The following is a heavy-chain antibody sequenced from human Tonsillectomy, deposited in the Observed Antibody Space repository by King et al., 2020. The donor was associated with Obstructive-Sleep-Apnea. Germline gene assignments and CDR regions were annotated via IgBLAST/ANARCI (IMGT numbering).Heavy chain of an antibody. V-gene: IGHV3-7*03. J-gene: IGHJ4*02. CDR3: AIRSYYFDY. CDR1: GFTFNSYW. CDR2: IEQDGSEI. Sequence: QLVQSGRGLVQPGGSLRLSCAASGFTFNSYWMTWVRQAPGKGLEWVANIEQDGSEIYYVDSVKGRFSISRDNAKNSLYLQMNSLRAEDTAVYYCAIRSYYFDYWGQGTLVTVSS.